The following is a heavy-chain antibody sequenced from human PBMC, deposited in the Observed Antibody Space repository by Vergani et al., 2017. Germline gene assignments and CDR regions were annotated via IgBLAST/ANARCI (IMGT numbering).Heavy chain of an antibody. D-gene: IGHD1-26*01. CDR1: GGSVSSGSYY. CDR3: ARDLLAWGATPRYFDL. Sequence: QVQLQESGPGLVKPSETLSLTCTVSGGSVSSGSYYWSWIRQPPGKGLEWIGYIYYSGSTNYNPSHKSRVTISVDTAKNQFSLKLSSVTAADTAVYYCARDLLAWGATPRYFDLWGRGTLVTVSS. V-gene: IGHV4-61*01. J-gene: IGHJ2*01. CDR2: IYYSGST.